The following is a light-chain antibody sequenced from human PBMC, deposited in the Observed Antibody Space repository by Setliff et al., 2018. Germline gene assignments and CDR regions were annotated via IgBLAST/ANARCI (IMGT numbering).Light chain of an antibody. CDR3: QVWDSTNDHPV. J-gene: IGLJ1*01. Sequence: SYELTQPPSVSVASGKTARITCGGNNIGTKSVHWYQQKPGQAPIVVIYYDADRPSGIPERFSGSNSGNTATLTISRVEAGDEADYYCQVWDSTNDHPVFGTGTKVTVL. V-gene: IGLV3-21*04. CDR1: NIGTKS. CDR2: YDA.